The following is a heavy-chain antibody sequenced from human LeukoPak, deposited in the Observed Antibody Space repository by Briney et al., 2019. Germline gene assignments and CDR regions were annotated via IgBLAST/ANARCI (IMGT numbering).Heavy chain of an antibody. V-gene: IGHV4-59*08. CDR3: ARHKIESGYSTAFDF. CDR1: GGSITSYY. CDR2: ISYSGST. J-gene: IGHJ4*02. Sequence: SETLSLTCTVSGGSITSYYWSWIRQPPGKGLEWTGYISYSGSTNYSPSLKSRVTTSVDTSKNQFSLKLNSVTAADTAVYYCARHKIESGYSTAFDFWGPGILATVSS. D-gene: IGHD3-3*01.